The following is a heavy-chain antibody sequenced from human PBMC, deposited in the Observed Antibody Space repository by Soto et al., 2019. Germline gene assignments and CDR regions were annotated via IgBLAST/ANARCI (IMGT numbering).Heavy chain of an antibody. D-gene: IGHD2-15*01. Sequence: EVPLVESGGGLVQPGGSLRLSCAASGFTVSSNYMSWVRQAPGKGLEWVSVIYSGGSTYFADSVKDRFSISRDNSKNTLHLQMNSLRAEDTAVYYCAREGRHWGQGTLVTVSS. CDR3: AREGRH. J-gene: IGHJ4*02. V-gene: IGHV3-66*01. CDR2: IYSGGST. CDR1: GFTVSSNY.